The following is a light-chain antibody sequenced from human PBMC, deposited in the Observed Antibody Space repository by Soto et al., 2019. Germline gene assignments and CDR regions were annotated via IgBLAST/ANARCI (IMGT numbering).Light chain of an antibody. CDR1: ESVSSN. Sequence: IVLTQSPATLSLSPGERATLSCRASESVSSNLAWYQQKPGQAPRLLMYGASTRATGIPARFSGSGSGTELTLTISSLQSEDFATYYCQQAYDIPRTFGQGTKVDIK. V-gene: IGKV3-15*01. CDR3: QQAYDIPRT. CDR2: GAS. J-gene: IGKJ1*01.